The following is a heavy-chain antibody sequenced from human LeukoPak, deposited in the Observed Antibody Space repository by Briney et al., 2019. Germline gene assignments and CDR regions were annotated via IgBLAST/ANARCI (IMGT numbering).Heavy chain of an antibody. CDR2: IYPSGGST. CDR3: ARKRPWVGLDY. V-gene: IGHV1-46*01. CDR1: GYTFTSYY. Sequence: ASVKVSCKVSGYTFTSYYMHWVRQAPGQGLEWMGIIYPSGGSTSYAQNFQGRVTMTRDTSTSTVYMELSSLRSEDTAVYYCARKRPWVGLDYWGQGTLVTVSS. J-gene: IGHJ4*02. D-gene: IGHD2-15*01.